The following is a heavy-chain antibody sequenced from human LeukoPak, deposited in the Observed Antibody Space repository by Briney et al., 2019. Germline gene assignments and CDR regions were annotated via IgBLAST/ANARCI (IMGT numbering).Heavy chain of an antibody. V-gene: IGHV4-59*08. Sequence: KSSETLSLTCSVSGGSMSPYYWNWIRQPPGKALEWVGYIHYGGSSNYNPSLKSRVTISLDTSKNQVSLKLTSVTAADTAVYYCARSFAYSSSRFDPWGQGTLVTVSS. D-gene: IGHD6-13*01. CDR1: GGSMSPYY. CDR3: ARSFAYSSSRFDP. J-gene: IGHJ5*02. CDR2: IHYGGSS.